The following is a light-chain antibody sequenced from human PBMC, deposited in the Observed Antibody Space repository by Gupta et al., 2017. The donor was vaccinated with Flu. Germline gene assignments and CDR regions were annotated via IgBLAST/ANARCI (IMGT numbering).Light chain of an antibody. CDR1: SSNIGINY. CDR2: DNH. CDR3: GTWDNSLSAMV. Sequence: QSVLTQPPSMSAAPGPKVTISCSGSSSNIGINYVSWYQQLPGTAPKLLIFDNHKRPSGIPDRFSGSKSGTSATLGITGLQTGDEADYYCGTWDNSLSAMVFGGGTKLTVL. J-gene: IGLJ3*02. V-gene: IGLV1-51*01.